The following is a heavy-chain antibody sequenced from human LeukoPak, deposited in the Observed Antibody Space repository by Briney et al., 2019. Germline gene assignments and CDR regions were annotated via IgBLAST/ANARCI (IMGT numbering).Heavy chain of an antibody. Sequence: GGSLRLSCTASGFTFGDYGMSWVRQAPGKGLEWIGFIRRKVYGGTTEYAASMKGRFTISRDDSKSIAYLQMNSLKTEDTAVYYCTHVGCAGSFDIWGQGTMVTVSS. CDR1: GFTFGDYG. CDR2: IRRKVYGGTT. D-gene: IGHD2-15*01. V-gene: IGHV3-49*04. J-gene: IGHJ3*02. CDR3: THVGCAGSFDI.